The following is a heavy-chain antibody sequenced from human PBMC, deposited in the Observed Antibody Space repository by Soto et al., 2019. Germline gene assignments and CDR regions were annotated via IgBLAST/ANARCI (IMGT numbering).Heavy chain of an antibody. CDR1: GYTFTGYY. D-gene: IGHD6-13*01. CDR3: ERSKAAAGNNWFDP. Sequence: GASVKVSCKASGYTFTGYYMHWVQQAPGQGLEWMGWINPNSGGTNYAQKFQGWVTMTRDTSISTAYMELSRLRSDDTAVYYCERSKAAAGNNWFDPWGQGTLVTVSS. J-gene: IGHJ5*02. V-gene: IGHV1-2*04. CDR2: INPNSGGT.